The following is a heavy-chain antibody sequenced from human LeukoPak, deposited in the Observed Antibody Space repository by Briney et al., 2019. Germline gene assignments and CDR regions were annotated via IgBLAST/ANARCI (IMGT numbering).Heavy chain of an antibody. D-gene: IGHD2-2*01. J-gene: IGHJ5*02. V-gene: IGHV6-1*01. CDR3: ARRLTQYDCFDP. CDR1: GDSVSSHSVT. Sequence: SQTLSLTCAISGDSVSSHSVTWNWIRQSPSRGLEWLGRTYYRFTWYNDYAVSVRGLITVNPDTSKNQFSQHLNSVTPEDTAVYYCARRLTQYDCFDPWGQGILVTVSS. CDR2: TYYRFTWYN.